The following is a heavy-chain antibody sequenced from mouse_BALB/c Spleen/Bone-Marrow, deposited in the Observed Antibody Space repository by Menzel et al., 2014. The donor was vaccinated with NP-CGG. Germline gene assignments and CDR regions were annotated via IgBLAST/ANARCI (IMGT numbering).Heavy chain of an antibody. CDR2: INPSSGYT. Sequence: VQLQQSGAELARPGAPVKMSCKASGYTFTSYTMHWVKQRPGQGLEWIGYINPSSGYTNYNQKFKDKATLTADKSSSTAYMQLSSLASEDSAVYYCARRDYGIRENYYAMDYWGQGTSGTVSS. CDR3: ARRDYGIRENYYAMDY. D-gene: IGHD1-2*01. J-gene: IGHJ4*01. CDR1: GYTFTSYT. V-gene: IGHV1-4*01.